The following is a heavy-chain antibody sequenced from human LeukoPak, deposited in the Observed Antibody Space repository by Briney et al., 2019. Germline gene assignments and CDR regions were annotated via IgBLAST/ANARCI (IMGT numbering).Heavy chain of an antibody. D-gene: IGHD1-26*01. CDR1: GYTFTGYY. CDR3: ARDSGSYSSVVS. CDR2: INPNSGGT. V-gene: IGHV1-2*06. J-gene: IGHJ4*02. Sequence: ASVKVSCXASGYTFTGYYMHWVRQAPGLGLEWMGRINPNSGGTNYAQKFQGRVTMTRDTSTSTAYMELSRLRSDDTAVYYCARDSGSYSSVVSWGQGTLVTVSS.